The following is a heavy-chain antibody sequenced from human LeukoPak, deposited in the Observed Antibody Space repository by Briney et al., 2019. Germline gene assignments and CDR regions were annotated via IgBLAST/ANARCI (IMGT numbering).Heavy chain of an antibody. CDR3: ASLDAVDI. CDR1: GNTFTDYY. V-gene: IGHV1-2*02. J-gene: IGHJ3*02. Sequence: ASVKVSCKASGNTFTDYYIHWVRQAPGQGFEWMGWNNANSGGANYAQKFQGRVTMTRDTSIGTAYMELSRLRSDDTAVYYCASLDAVDIWGQGTMVTVSS. CDR2: NNANSGGA.